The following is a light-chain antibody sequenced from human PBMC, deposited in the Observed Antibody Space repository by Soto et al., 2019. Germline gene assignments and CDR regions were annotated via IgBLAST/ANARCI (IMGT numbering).Light chain of an antibody. CDR1: QSVLYSSNNKNY. Sequence: DIVMTQSPDSLAVSLGERATINCKSSQSVLYSSNNKNYLAWYQQKPGQPPKLLIYWASTRESGVPDRFSGSGSGTDFTLTISRLEPEDFAVYYCQQYGSSPLTFGQGTKLEIK. J-gene: IGKJ2*01. CDR3: QQYGSSPLT. V-gene: IGKV4-1*01. CDR2: WAS.